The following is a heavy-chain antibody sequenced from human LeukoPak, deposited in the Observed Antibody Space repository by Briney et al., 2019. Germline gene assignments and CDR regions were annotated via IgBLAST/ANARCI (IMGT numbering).Heavy chain of an antibody. D-gene: IGHD6-19*01. V-gene: IGHV1-24*01. J-gene: IGHJ4*02. CDR3: ATDTPDSSGWYRRTRHFDY. Sequence: ASVKVSCKVSGYTLTELSMHWVRQAPGKGLEWMGGFDPEDGETIYAQKFQGRVTMTEDTSTDTAYMELSSLRSEDTAVYYCATDTPDSSGWYRRTRHFDYWGQGTLVTVSS. CDR1: GYTLTELS. CDR2: FDPEDGET.